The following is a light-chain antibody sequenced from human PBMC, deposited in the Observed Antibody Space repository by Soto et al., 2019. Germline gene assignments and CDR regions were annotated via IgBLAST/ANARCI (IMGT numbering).Light chain of an antibody. V-gene: IGKV3-11*01. CDR1: QSVSSY. CDR2: DAS. CDR3: QQRSNWPRSFT. J-gene: IGKJ5*01. Sequence: EIVLTQSPATLSLSPGERATLSCRASQSVSSYLAWYQQKPGQAPRLLIYDASNRATGIPARFSGSGSGTDCTLTITSLEPEDFAVYSCQQRSNWPRSFTFGQGTRLEIK.